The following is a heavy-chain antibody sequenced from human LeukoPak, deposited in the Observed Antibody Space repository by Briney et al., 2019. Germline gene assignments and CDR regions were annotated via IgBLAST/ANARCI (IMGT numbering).Heavy chain of an antibody. J-gene: IGHJ4*02. Sequence: GASVKVSCKASGGTFSSYAISWVRQAPGQGLEWMGGIIPIFGIANYAQKFQGRVTITTDESTSTAYMELSSLRSEDTAVYYCARGTSPYSNYEPITNWGQGTLVTVSS. V-gene: IGHV1-69*05. CDR2: IIPIFGIA. D-gene: IGHD4-11*01. CDR1: GGTFSSYA. CDR3: ARGTSPYSNYEPITN.